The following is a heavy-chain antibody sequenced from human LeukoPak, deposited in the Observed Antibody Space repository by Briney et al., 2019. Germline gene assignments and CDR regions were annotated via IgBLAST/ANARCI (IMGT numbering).Heavy chain of an antibody. CDR3: ARERSTSNWYGTPDFDY. CDR2: INRNGGTI. J-gene: IGHJ4*02. CDR1: GFTFDDYG. D-gene: IGHD6-13*01. V-gene: IGHV3-20*01. Sequence: PGGSLRLSCAASGFTFDDYGMSSVRHVPGKGLEWVSGINRNGGTINYADSVKGRFTISRDSAKNSLYLQMNSLRAEDTALYHYARERSTSNWYGTPDFDYWGQGTLVTVSS.